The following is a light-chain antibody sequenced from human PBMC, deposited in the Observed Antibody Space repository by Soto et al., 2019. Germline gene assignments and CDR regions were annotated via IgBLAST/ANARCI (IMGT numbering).Light chain of an antibody. Sequence: DIVMTQSPDCLPVSLGERATINCKSRQSVLYSSNNRNYLAWYQQKPGQPPKLLIYWASTRESGVPERFSGSVSGTDVTLTINSLQADDVAVYYCQQYYTTLYTFGQGTKLEIK. V-gene: IGKV4-1*01. CDR2: WAS. CDR1: QSVLYSSNNRNY. CDR3: QQYYTTLYT. J-gene: IGKJ2*01.